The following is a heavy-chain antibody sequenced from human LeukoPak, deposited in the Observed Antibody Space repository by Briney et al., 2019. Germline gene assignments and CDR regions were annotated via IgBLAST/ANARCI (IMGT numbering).Heavy chain of an antibody. J-gene: IGHJ5*02. D-gene: IGHD3-22*01. Sequence: PSETLSLTCTVSGYSISSGYYWGWIRQPPGKGLEWIGSIYHSGSTYYNPSLKSRVTISVDTSKNQFSLKLSSVTAADTAVYYCARGGDRDWFDPWGQGTLVTVSS. V-gene: IGHV4-38-2*02. CDR3: ARGGDRDWFDP. CDR2: IYHSGST. CDR1: GYSISSGYY.